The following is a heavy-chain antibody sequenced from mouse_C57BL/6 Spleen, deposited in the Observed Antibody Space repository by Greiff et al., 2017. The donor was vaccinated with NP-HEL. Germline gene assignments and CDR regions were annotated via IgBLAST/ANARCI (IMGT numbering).Heavy chain of an antibody. Sequence: QVQLQQPGAELVMPGASVKLSCKASGYTFTSYWMHWVKQRPGQGLEWIGEIDPSDSYTNYNQKFKGKSTLTVDKSSSTAYMQLSSLSSEDSAVYYCARGDDGYFDVWGTGTTVTVSS. CDR2: IDPSDSYT. CDR1: GYTFTSYW. J-gene: IGHJ1*03. D-gene: IGHD2-2*01. CDR3: ARGDDGYFDV. V-gene: IGHV1-69*01.